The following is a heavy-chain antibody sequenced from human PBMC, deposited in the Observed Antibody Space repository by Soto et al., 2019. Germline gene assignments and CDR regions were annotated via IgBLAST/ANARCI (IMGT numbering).Heavy chain of an antibody. Sequence: SETLSLTCTVSGGSISSGGYYWSWIRQHPGKGLEWIGYIYYSGSTYYNPSLKSRVTISVDTSKNQFSLKLSSVTAADTAVYYCAVSGYYPYYFDYWGQGTLVTVSS. CDR3: AVSGYYPYYFDY. J-gene: IGHJ4*02. D-gene: IGHD3-9*01. V-gene: IGHV4-31*03. CDR2: IYYSGST. CDR1: GGSISSGGYY.